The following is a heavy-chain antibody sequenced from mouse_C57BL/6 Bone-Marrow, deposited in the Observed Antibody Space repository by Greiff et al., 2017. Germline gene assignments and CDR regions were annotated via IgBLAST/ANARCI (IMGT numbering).Heavy chain of an antibody. J-gene: IGHJ2*01. D-gene: IGHD1-3*01. Sequence: VQLQQSGPELVKPGASVKISCKASGYAFSSSWMNWVKQRPGKGLEWIGRIYPGDGDTNYNGKFKGKATLTADKSPSTAYMQLSSLTSEDSAVYFCARGITPFDYWGQGTTLTVSS. CDR2: IYPGDGDT. CDR3: ARGITPFDY. V-gene: IGHV1-82*01. CDR1: GYAFSSSW.